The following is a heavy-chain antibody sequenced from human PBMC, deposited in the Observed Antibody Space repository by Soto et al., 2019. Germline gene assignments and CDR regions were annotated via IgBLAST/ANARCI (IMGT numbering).Heavy chain of an antibody. CDR1: GFTFDDYA. J-gene: IGHJ6*03. CDR2: ISWNSGSI. D-gene: IGHD2-15*01. V-gene: IGHV3-9*01. CDR3: AKDGSAGGSPYYYYYYYMDV. Sequence: GGSLRLSCAASGFTFDDYAMHWVRQAPGKGLEWVSGISWNSGSIGYADSVKGRFTISRDNAKNSLYLQMNSLRAEDTALYYCAKDGSAGGSPYYYYYYYMDVWGKGTTVTVSS.